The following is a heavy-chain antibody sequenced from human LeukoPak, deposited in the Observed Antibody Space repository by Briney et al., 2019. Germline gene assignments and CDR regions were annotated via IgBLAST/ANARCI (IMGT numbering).Heavy chain of an antibody. CDR2: INHSGST. CDR1: GGSISSYY. CDR3: ARASLGDYVWGSYRRKNWFDP. J-gene: IGHJ5*02. D-gene: IGHD3-16*02. V-gene: IGHV4-34*01. Sequence: PSETLSLTCTVSGGSISSYYWSWIRQPPGKGLEWIGEINHSGSTNYNPSLKSRVTISVDTSKNQFSLKLSSVTAADTAVYYCARASLGDYVWGSYRRKNWFDPWGQGTLVTVSS.